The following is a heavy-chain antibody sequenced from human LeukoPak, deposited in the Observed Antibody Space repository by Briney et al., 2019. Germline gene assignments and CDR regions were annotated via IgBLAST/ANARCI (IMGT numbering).Heavy chain of an antibody. D-gene: IGHD3-10*01. CDR2: ISSSGSTI. CDR3: ARNTNYYGSGSYLV. Sequence: GGSLRLSCAASGFTFSSCEMNWVRQAPGKGLEWVSYISSSGSTIYYADSVKGRFTISRDNAKNSLYLQMNSLRAEDTAVYYCARNTNYYGSGSYLVWGKGTTVTVSS. V-gene: IGHV3-48*03. J-gene: IGHJ6*04. CDR1: GFTFSSCE.